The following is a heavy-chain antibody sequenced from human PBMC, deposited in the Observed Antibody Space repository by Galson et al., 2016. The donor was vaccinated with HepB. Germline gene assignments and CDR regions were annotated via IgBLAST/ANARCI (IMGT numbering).Heavy chain of an antibody. CDR2: IYYSGIT. J-gene: IGHJ6*02. Sequence: ETLSLTCTVSGGSISSDYWTWIRQPPGKGLEWIGYIYYSGITNYNPSLKSRVTIPVDTSKKQFSLKLSSVTAADTAVYYCARDRPEGYSYGYGMDVWGQGTTVTVSS. CDR3: ARDRPEGYSYGYGMDV. CDR1: GGSISSDY. V-gene: IGHV4-59*12. D-gene: IGHD5-18*01.